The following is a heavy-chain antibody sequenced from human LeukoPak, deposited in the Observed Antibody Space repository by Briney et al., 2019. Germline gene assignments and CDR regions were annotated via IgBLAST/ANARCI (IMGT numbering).Heavy chain of an antibody. CDR2: FDPEDGET. Sequence: ASVKVSCKVSGYTLTELSMHWVRQAPGKGLEWMGGFDPEDGETIYAQKFQGRVTMTEDTSTGTAYMELSSLRSEDTAVYYCATGAIAAAGTNDFGDYWGQGTLVTVSS. CDR1: GYTLTELS. CDR3: ATGAIAAAGTNDFGDY. J-gene: IGHJ4*02. D-gene: IGHD6-13*01. V-gene: IGHV1-24*01.